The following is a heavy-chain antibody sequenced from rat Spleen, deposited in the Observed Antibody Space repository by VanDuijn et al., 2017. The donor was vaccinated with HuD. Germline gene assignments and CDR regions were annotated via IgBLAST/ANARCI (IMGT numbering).Heavy chain of an antibody. CDR1: GFSLTRYH. D-gene: IGHD1-2*01. CDR3: ARDMSSLYVMDA. Sequence: QVQLKESGPGLVQPSQTLSLTCTVSGFSLTRYHVTWVRQPQGKGLEWMGVIWNTGCKRYNSALKARLNISKDTSKSQVFLKMNSLQTEDTATYYCARDMSSLYVMDAWGRGASVTVSS. CDR2: IWNTGCK. J-gene: IGHJ4*01. V-gene: IGHV2-41*01.